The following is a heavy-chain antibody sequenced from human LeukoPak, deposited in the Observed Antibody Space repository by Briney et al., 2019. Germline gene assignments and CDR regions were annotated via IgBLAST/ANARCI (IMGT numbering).Heavy chain of an antibody. CDR2: IYSGGST. D-gene: IGHD6-6*01. V-gene: IGHV3-66*02. Sequence: GGSLRLSCAASGFTVSSNYMSWVRQAPGKGLEWVSVIYSGGSTYYADSVKGRFTISRDNSKNTLYLQMNSLRAEDTAVYYCAGGIAARRGDFEYWGQGTLVTVSS. CDR3: AGGIAARRGDFEY. CDR1: GFTVSSNY. J-gene: IGHJ4*02.